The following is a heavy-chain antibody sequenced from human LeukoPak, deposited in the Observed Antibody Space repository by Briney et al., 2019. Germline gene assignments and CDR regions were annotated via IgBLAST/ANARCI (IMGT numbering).Heavy chain of an antibody. V-gene: IGHV3-20*04. CDR2: INWNGGST. D-gene: IGHD1-26*01. CDR1: GFTFDDYG. J-gene: IGHJ4*02. CDR3: ARDQQWEPSYFDY. Sequence: GGSLRLSCAASGFTFDDYGMSWGRQAPGKGLEWVPGINWNGGSTGYADSVKGRFTISRDNAKNSLYLQMNSLRAEDTALYYCARDQQWEPSYFDYWGQGTLVTVSS.